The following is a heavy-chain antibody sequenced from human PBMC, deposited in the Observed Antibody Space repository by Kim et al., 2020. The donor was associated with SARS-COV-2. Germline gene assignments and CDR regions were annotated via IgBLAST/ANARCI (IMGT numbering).Heavy chain of an antibody. CDR2: IYPGDSDT. CDR3: ARRIPSQYSSGWYYYYYAMAV. D-gene: IGHD6-19*01. Sequence: GESLKISCKGSGYSFTSYWIGWVRQMPGKGLEWMGIIYPGDSDTRYSPSFQGQVTISADKSISTAYLQWSSLKASDTAMYYCARRIPSQYSSGWYYYYYAMAVWGQGTTVTVSS. J-gene: IGHJ6*02. V-gene: IGHV5-51*01. CDR1: GYSFTSYW.